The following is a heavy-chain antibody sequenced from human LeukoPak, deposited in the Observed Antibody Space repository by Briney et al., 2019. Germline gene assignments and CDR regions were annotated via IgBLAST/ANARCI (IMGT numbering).Heavy chain of an antibody. V-gene: IGHV3-30*02. D-gene: IGHD1-26*01. CDR2: IRYDGSNK. J-gene: IGHJ4*02. CDR3: ATDGIVGATYGLGFDY. Sequence: GGSLRLSCAASGFTFSSYGMHWVRQAPGKGLEWVAFIRYDGSNKYYADSVEGRFTISRDNSKNTLYLQMNSLRAEDTAVYYCATDGIVGATYGLGFDYWGQGTLVTVSS. CDR1: GFTFSSYG.